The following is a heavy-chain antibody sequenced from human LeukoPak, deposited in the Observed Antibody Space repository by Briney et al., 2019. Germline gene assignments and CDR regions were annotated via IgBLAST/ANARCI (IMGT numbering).Heavy chain of an antibody. J-gene: IGHJ6*02. CDR2: ISYDGSSE. Sequence: GWSLRLSCAVSGFTFGNYGMHWVRQAPGKGLEWVALISYDGSSEYYAGSVKGRFTIPRDNSKITVYLQMNSLKAEDTAVYYCAKELYNYGDYGAEGLDVGGQGTTVTVSS. D-gene: IGHD4-17*01. V-gene: IGHV3-30*18. CDR1: GFTFGNYG. CDR3: AKELYNYGDYGAEGLDV.